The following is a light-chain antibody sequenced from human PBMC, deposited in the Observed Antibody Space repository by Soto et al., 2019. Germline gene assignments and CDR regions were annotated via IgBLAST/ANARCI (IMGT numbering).Light chain of an antibody. CDR1: SSDVGSYKL. V-gene: IGLV2-23*01. Sequence: QSVLTQPASVSGSPGQSITISCTGTSSDVGSYKLVSWYRQSPGKAPKLMIYEASKRPSGVSNRISGSKSGNTASLTISGLQAEDEADYYCCSYARGSTWVFGGGTKLTVL. J-gene: IGLJ3*02. CDR3: CSYARGSTWV. CDR2: EAS.